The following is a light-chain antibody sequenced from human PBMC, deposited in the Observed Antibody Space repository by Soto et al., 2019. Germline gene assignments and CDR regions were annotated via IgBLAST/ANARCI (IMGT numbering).Light chain of an antibody. CDR1: HAITTNY. CDR3: QLYGASDMFT. V-gene: IGKV3-20*01. J-gene: IGKJ2*01. Sequence: LTQSPGTLSLSPGESATLSCTASHAITTNYLAWYQHKLGRPPRLLIAGASSRATGVPDRFSGSGSGTAFTLTISRLEPGDSATYYCQLYGASDMFTFGPGTKREI. CDR2: GAS.